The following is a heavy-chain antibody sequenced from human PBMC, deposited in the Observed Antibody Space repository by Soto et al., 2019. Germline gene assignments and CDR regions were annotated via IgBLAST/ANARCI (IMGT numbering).Heavy chain of an antibody. J-gene: IGHJ4*02. V-gene: IGHV4-39*01. Sequence: QLQLQEAGPGLVKPSETLSLTCGVSGVSISSVRSSWAWIRQPPGKGLEWIGTISSTGATWHRPSLQSRLSRSVVTSKNAVAVRLSSVTAADTAVYYCARHTEHYVSSCYGLEKWGQGIPVTVSS. CDR3: ARHTEHYVSSCYGLEK. D-gene: IGHD6-13*01. CDR1: GVSISSVRSS. CDR2: ISSTGAT.